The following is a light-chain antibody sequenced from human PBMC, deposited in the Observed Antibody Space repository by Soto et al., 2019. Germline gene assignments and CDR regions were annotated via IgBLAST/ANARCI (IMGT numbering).Light chain of an antibody. CDR2: DVS. CDR3: ISYTSSSTHV. Sequence: QSALTQPASVSGSPGQSITISCTGTNSDVGTYNFVSWYQQHPGKLPKLMIFDVSRRPSGVSDRFSGSKSDNTASLTISGLQAEDEGDYYCISYTSSSTHVFGSGTKLTVL. J-gene: IGLJ1*01. CDR1: NSDVGTYNF. V-gene: IGLV2-14*03.